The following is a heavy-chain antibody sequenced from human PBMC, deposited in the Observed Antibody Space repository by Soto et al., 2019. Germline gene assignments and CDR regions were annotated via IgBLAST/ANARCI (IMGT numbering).Heavy chain of an antibody. J-gene: IGHJ4*02. V-gene: IGHV2-5*02. D-gene: IGHD5-12*01. Sequence: QITLKESGPALVRPTQTLTLTCSFSGFSLTTRGVAVGWIRQPPVKALEWLALIFWDDDKWYSPSLRSRLTIPEDTSKTQVVLTMTNMDPVDTATYYCAHRSRGYAYYFAQWGQGTLVTVSS. CDR2: IFWDDDK. CDR1: GFSLTTRGVA. CDR3: AHRSRGYAYYFAQ.